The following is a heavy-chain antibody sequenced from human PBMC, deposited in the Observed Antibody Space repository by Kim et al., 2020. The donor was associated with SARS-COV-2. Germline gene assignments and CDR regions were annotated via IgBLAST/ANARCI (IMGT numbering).Heavy chain of an antibody. CDR2: IFYSGST. V-gene: IGHV4-61*01. CDR1: GGSVSSGSYF. D-gene: IGHD3-10*01. Sequence: SETLSLTCTVSGGSVSSGSYFWSWIRQPPGKGLDWIGYIFYSGSTNYNPSLKSRVTMSVDTSKNQFSLNLSSVTAADTAVYYCARGDYGSRSLIDYWGQGTLVTVSS. CDR3: ARGDYGSRSLIDY. J-gene: IGHJ4*02.